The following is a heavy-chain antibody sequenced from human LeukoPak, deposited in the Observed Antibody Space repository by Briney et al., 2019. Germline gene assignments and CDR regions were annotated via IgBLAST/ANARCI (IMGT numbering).Heavy chain of an antibody. CDR3: ARDYYHGSGYPGLHAFDI. CDR2: ISGSGDNT. D-gene: IGHD3-22*01. Sequence: PGGSLRLSCAASGFIFSSYAMSWVRQAPGKGLEWVSSISGSGDNTYNADSVKGRFIIFRDNSKNTLYLQMNTLRAEDTAVYYCARDYYHGSGYPGLHAFDIWGQGTMVTVSS. CDR1: GFIFSSYA. V-gene: IGHV3-23*01. J-gene: IGHJ3*02.